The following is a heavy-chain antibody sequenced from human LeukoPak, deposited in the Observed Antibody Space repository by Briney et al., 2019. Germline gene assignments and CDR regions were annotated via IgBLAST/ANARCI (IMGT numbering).Heavy chain of an antibody. Sequence: PGGSLRLSCTAYGFTFGDFAMSWVRQAPGKGLEWVGLIRSKASGGTTQYAASVKGRSTISRDDSKSIAYLQMNSLKTEDTAVYYCTRDPSGGYSYGLVWYAFDIWGQGTMVTVSS. CDR2: IRSKASGGTT. CDR3: TRDPSGGYSYGLVWYAFDI. CDR1: GFTFGDFA. D-gene: IGHD5-18*01. J-gene: IGHJ3*02. V-gene: IGHV3-49*04.